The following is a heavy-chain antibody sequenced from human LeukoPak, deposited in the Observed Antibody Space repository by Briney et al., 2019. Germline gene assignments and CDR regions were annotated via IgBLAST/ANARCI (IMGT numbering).Heavy chain of an antibody. Sequence: GASVKVSCKASGYTFTGYYMHWVRQAPGQGLEWMGWINPNSGGTNYAQKFQGRVTMTRDTSISTAYMELSRLRSDDTAVYYCARDRDYYDSSGYYPWGQGTLVTVSS. V-gene: IGHV1-2*02. D-gene: IGHD3-22*01. CDR1: GYTFTGYY. J-gene: IGHJ5*02. CDR2: INPNSGGT. CDR3: ARDRDYYDSSGYYP.